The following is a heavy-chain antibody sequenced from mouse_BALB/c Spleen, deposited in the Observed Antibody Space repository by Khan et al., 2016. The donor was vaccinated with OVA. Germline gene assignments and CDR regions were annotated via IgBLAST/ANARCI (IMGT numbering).Heavy chain of an antibody. CDR2: ICAGGST. CDR3: ARLEDI. CDR1: GFSLTSYG. Sequence: QVQLKQSGPGLVAPSQCLSISCTVSGFSLTSYGVHWVRQPPGKGLEWLGVICAGGSTTYYSALMYRLSISKDNSKSQVFLKIDSLQTDDTAMYYCARLEDIWGQGTTLTVSS. J-gene: IGHJ2*01. V-gene: IGHV2-9*02. D-gene: IGHD1-3*01.